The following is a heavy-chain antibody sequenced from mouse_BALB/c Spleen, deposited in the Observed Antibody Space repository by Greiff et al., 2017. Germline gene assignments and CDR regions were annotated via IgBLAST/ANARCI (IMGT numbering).Heavy chain of an antibody. CDR2: IWAGGST. CDR3: ARANDGYYVAY. V-gene: IGHV2-9*02. J-gene: IGHJ3*01. CDR1: GFSLTSYG. D-gene: IGHD2-3*01. Sequence: VKVVESGPGLVAPSQSLSITCTVSGFSLTSYGVHWVRQPPGKGLEWLGVIWAGGSTNYNSALMSRLSISKDNSKSQVFLKMNSLQTDDTAMYYCARANDGYYVAYWGQGTLVTVSA.